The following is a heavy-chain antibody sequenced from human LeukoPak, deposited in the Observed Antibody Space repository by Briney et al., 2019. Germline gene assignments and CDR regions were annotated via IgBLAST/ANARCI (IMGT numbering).Heavy chain of an antibody. V-gene: IGHV4-59*08. Sequence: PSETLSLTCTVSGGSISSYYWSWIRQPPGKGLEWIGYIYYSGSTNYNPSLKSRVTISVDTSKNQFSLKLSSATAADTAVYYCARHPSYSSSSHFDYWGPGTLVTVSS. J-gene: IGHJ4*02. CDR2: IYYSGST. CDR1: GGSISSYY. CDR3: ARHPSYSSSSHFDY. D-gene: IGHD6-6*01.